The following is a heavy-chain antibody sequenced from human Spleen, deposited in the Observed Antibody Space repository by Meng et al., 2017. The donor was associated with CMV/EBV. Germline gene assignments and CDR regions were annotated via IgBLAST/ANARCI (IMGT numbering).Heavy chain of an antibody. CDR1: GYTFTAHY. Sequence: ASVKVSCKASGYTFTAHYFHWVRQAPGQGLEWMGWIHPHRGDTNYAQQFQGRVTLTRDTSINTGYMELTRLTSDDTAVYYCAWGTQADAFDIWGQGTLVTVSS. D-gene: IGHD3-16*01. CDR2: IHPHRGDT. J-gene: IGHJ3*02. CDR3: AWGTQADAFDI. V-gene: IGHV1-2*02.